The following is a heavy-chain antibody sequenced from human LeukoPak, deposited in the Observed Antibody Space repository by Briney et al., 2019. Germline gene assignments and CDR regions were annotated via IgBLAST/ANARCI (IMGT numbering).Heavy chain of an antibody. J-gene: IGHJ4*02. D-gene: IGHD6-13*01. CDR3: ARATAGFDS. CDR1: GFTFSSYA. V-gene: IGHV3-23*01. CDR2: ISGSGDGT. Sequence: PGGSLRLSCAASGFTFSSYAMSWVRQAPGKGLEWVSTISGSGDGTYYADSVKGRFTISRDNSKNTLYLQMNSLRAEDTAVYYCARATAGFDSWGQGTLVTVSS.